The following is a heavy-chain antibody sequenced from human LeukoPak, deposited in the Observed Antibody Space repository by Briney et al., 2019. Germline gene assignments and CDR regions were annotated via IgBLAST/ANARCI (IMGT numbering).Heavy chain of an antibody. CDR1: GGSVSDYY. CDR2: IYHTGST. J-gene: IGHJ6*03. D-gene: IGHD4-11*01. V-gene: IGHV4-59*02. CDR3: ARGRTTGAYYMDV. Sequence: SETLSLTCTISGGSVSDYYWSWIRQSPGKGLEWIGYIYHTGSTSYSPSLKSRVTISVDTSKNQFSLKLSSVTAADTAVYYCARGRTTGAYYMDVWGKGTTVTISS.